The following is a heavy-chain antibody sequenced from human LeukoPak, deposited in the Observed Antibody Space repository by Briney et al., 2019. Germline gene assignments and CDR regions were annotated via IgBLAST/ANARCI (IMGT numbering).Heavy chain of an antibody. CDR1: GYTFTPYD. V-gene: IGHV1-8*01. CDR3: ARGLGDYNTNWFPVSGY. CDR2: MNPDSGDT. D-gene: IGHD1-1*01. J-gene: IGHJ4*02. Sequence: ASVKVSCKASGYTFTPYDMSWVRQATGQGLEWMGWMNPDSGDTGYAQKFQGRVTMTRNTSISTAYMELSSLTSEDTAIYYCARGLGDYNTNWFPVSGYWGQGTLVTVSS.